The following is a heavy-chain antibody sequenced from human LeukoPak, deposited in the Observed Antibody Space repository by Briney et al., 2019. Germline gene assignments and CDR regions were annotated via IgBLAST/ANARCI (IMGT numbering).Heavy chain of an antibody. CDR1: GFTFSSYA. J-gene: IGHJ6*04. D-gene: IGHD6-13*01. CDR3: AKDENIAAAGIYYYCGMDV. V-gene: IGHV3-23*01. CDR2: ISGSGGST. Sequence: GGSLRLSCAASGFTFSSYAMSWVRQAPGKGLEWVSAISGSGGSTYYADSVKGRFTISRDNSKNTLYLQMNSLRAEDTAVYYCAKDENIAAAGIYYYCGMDVWGKGTTVTVSS.